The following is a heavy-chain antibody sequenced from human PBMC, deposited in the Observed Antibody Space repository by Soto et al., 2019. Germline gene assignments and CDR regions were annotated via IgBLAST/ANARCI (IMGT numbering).Heavy chain of an antibody. D-gene: IGHD6-13*01. J-gene: IGHJ6*02. CDR3: GRSWYYYYGMDV. Sequence: QVQLVQSGAGVKKPGSSVKVSCKASGGTFSSYAISWVRQAPGQGLEWMGGIIPIFGTANYAQKFQGRVTITADESTSTAYMELSSLRSEDTAVYYCGRSWYYYYGMDVWGQGTTVTVCS. CDR1: GGTFSSYA. V-gene: IGHV1-69*01. CDR2: IIPIFGTA.